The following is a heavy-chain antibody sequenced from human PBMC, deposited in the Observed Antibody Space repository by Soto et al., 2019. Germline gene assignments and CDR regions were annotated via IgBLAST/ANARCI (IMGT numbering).Heavy chain of an antibody. V-gene: IGHV3-13*01. J-gene: IGHJ3*02. D-gene: IGHD1-1*01. CDR1: GFTFSSYD. CDR2: IGTAGDT. Sequence: EVQLVESGGGLVQPGGSLGLSCAASGFTFSSYDMHWVRQATGKGLEWVSAIGTAGDTYYPGSVKGRFTISRENAKNSLYLQMNSLRAEDTAVYYCARDRFRTGTIDAFDIWGQGTMVTVSS. CDR3: ARDRFRTGTIDAFDI.